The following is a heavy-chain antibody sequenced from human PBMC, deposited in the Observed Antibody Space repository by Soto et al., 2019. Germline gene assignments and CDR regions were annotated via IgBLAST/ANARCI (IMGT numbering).Heavy chain of an antibody. V-gene: IGHV3-23*01. Sequence: PGGSLRLSCAASGFTFSSYAMSWVRQAPGKGLEWVSAISGSGGSTYYADSVKGRFTISRDNSKNTLYLQMNSLRAEDTAVYYCAKYHYGSGSYPPGPPLEYYYYGMDVWGQGTTVTVSS. D-gene: IGHD3-10*01. J-gene: IGHJ6*02. CDR2: ISGSGGST. CDR3: AKYHYGSGSYPPGPPLEYYYYGMDV. CDR1: GFTFSSYA.